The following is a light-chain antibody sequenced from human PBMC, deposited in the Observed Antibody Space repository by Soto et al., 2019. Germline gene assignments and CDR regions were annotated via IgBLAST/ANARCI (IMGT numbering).Light chain of an antibody. J-gene: IGKJ4*01. Sequence: ETVLTQSTATLSLSPGERAILSCRASQRVSTYLAWYQQKPGQAPRLLLSDASNRATGIPARFSGSGSGTDFTLTISSLEPEDFAVYYCQQRSSWPLSFGGGTKVEIK. CDR2: DAS. CDR1: QRVSTY. CDR3: QQRSSWPLS. V-gene: IGKV3-11*01.